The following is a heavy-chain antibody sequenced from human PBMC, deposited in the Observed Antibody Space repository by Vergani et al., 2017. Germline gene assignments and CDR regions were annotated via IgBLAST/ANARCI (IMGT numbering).Heavy chain of an antibody. CDR3: SRKSILGNTFDGGKFDS. J-gene: IGHJ4*02. CDR2: IYRTGST. CDR1: GYSIRDGYY. Sequence: QVQLQESGPTLVKSSETLSLSCVVSGYSIRDGYYWAWIRQTPGRGMEWIGSIYRTGSTYYRPYLKSRVTLSLDTSKNQFSLKLPSVTAADTAVYFCSRKSILGNTFDGGKFDSWGRGTLVTVSS. D-gene: IGHD3-9*01. V-gene: IGHV4-38-2*01.